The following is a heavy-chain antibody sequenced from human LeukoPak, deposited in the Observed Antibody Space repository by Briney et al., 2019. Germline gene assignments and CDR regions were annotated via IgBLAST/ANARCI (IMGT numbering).Heavy chain of an antibody. V-gene: IGHV3-23*01. CDR1: GFTFSSYA. CDR3: AKPRTTGLGWAQFDY. D-gene: IGHD2-8*02. J-gene: IGHJ4*02. Sequence: GGSLRLSCSASGFTFSSYAMHWVRQAPGKGLEWVSGFDGNGPNTYYADSVKGRWTISRDNSRNTLYLEMNSLRPEDTAIYYCAKPRTTGLGWAQFDYWGQGSLVTVSS. CDR2: FDGNGPNT.